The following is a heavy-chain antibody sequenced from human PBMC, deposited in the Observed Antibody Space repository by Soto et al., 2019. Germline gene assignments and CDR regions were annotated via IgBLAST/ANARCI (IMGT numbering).Heavy chain of an antibody. D-gene: IGHD1-26*01. CDR2: ISAYNGNT. CDR3: ARDQGGRFYY. J-gene: IGHJ4*02. CDR1: GYTFTSYG. V-gene: IGHV1-18*01. Sequence: QVQLVQSGAEVKKPGASVKVSCKASGYTFTSYGISWVRQAPGQGLEWMGWISAYNGNTNYAQKLXGXGXMXXGTSTSTAYMELSGLRSDDTAVYYCARDQGGRFYYWGQGTLVTVSS.